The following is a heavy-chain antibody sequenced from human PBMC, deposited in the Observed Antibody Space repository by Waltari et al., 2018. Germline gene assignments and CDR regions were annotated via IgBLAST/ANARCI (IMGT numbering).Heavy chain of an antibody. Sequence: QVQLVQSGAEVKKPGSSVKVSCKASGGTFSSYTISWVRQAPGQGLEWMGRTTPFRGIANYAQKFQGRVTITEDKSTSTAYMELSSLRSEDTAVYYCARDPDYDFWSGYYGYWGQGTLVTVSS. CDR2: TTPFRGIA. J-gene: IGHJ4*02. V-gene: IGHV1-69*08. D-gene: IGHD3-3*01. CDR3: ARDPDYDFWSGYYGY. CDR1: GGTFSSYT.